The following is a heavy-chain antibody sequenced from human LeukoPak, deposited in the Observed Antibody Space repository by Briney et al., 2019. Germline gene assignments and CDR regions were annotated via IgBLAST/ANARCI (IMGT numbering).Heavy chain of an antibody. V-gene: IGHV4-38-2*01. Sequence: PSETLSLTCAVPGYSISSGYYWGWIRQPPGKGLEWIGSIYHSGSTYYNPSLKSRVTISVDTSKNQFSLKLSSVTAADTAVYYCARVGPDYGDYYYYYYYMDVWGKGTTVTVSS. CDR2: IYHSGST. CDR1: GYSISSGYY. J-gene: IGHJ6*03. D-gene: IGHD4-17*01. CDR3: ARVGPDYGDYYYYYYYMDV.